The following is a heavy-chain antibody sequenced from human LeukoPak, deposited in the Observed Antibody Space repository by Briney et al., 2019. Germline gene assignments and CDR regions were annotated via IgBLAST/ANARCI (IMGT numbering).Heavy chain of an antibody. Sequence: GGSLRLSCAASGFTFSSYSMNWVRQAPGKGLEWVGRIKSKTDGRTTDYAAPVKGRFTISRDDSKNTLYLQMNSLKTEDTAVYYCTEDIVVVVAAMSGNWGQGTLVTVSS. CDR2: IKSKTDGRTT. CDR3: TEDIVVVVAAMSGN. J-gene: IGHJ4*02. CDR1: GFTFSSYS. V-gene: IGHV3-15*01. D-gene: IGHD2-15*01.